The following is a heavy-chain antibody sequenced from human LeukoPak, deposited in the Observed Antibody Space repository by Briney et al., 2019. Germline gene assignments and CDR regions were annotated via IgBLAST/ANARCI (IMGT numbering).Heavy chain of an antibody. CDR3: ARVGYYWNIFDY. V-gene: IGHV3-48*03. CDR2: IGSSGSAI. D-gene: IGHD1/OR15-1a*01. CDR1: GFAFSSYD. J-gene: IGHJ4*02. Sequence: PGGSLRLSCAVSGFAFSSYDMNWVRQAPGKGLEWVSYIGSSGSAIYYGDSAKGRFTISRDNAKNTMYLQMNSLRGEVSAVYYCARVGYYWNIFDYWGQGTLVTVPS.